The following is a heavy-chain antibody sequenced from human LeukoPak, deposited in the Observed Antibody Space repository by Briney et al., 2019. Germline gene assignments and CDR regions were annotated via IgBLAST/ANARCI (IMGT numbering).Heavy chain of an antibody. Sequence: PGESLKISCKGSGYSFTSYWIGWVRQMPGKGLEWMGIIYPGDSDTRYSPSFQGQVTISADKSISTAYLQWSSLKASDTAMYYCARHSLYNVVTAMVSDYWGQGTLVTVSS. D-gene: IGHD5-18*01. CDR3: ARHSLYNVVTAMVSDY. CDR2: IYPGDSDT. J-gene: IGHJ4*02. CDR1: GYSFTSYW. V-gene: IGHV5-51*01.